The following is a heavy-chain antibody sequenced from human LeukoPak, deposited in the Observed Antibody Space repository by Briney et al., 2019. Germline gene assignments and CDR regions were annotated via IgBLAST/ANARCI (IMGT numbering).Heavy chain of an antibody. Sequence: GASVKVSCKASGYTFTGYYMHWVRQAPGQGLEWMGWINPNSGGTNYAQKFQGRVTMTRDTSISTAYMELSRLRSDDTAVYYRAREGDAGATLGYYFDYWGQGTLVTVSS. J-gene: IGHJ4*02. CDR1: GYTFTGYY. CDR2: INPNSGGT. V-gene: IGHV1-2*02. CDR3: AREGDAGATLGYYFDY. D-gene: IGHD1-26*01.